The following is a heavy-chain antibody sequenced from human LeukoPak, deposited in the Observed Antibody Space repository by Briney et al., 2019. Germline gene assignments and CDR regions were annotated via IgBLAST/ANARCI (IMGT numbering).Heavy chain of an antibody. CDR1: GGSFSGYY. J-gene: IGHJ2*01. CDR2: INHSGST. CDR3: ARDWGYCSSTSCYSYFDL. V-gene: IGHV4-34*01. D-gene: IGHD2-2*01. Sequence: PPETLSLTCAVYGGSFSGYYWNWIRQAPGKGLEWIGEINHSGSTRYNPSLKSRLTMSVDTSRNQFSLNLDSVTAADTAVYFCARDWGYCSSTSCYSYFDLWGRGTLVTVSS.